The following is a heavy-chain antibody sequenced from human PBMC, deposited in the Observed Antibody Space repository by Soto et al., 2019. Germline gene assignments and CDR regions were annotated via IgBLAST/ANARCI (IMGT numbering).Heavy chain of an antibody. D-gene: IGHD3-10*01. Sequence: QITLKESGPTLVTPTQTLTLTCTFSGFSLTTNGVGVAWIRQPPGKAPEWLAAIYWDDDKRYRPSLKSRLTITKDTSENRVVLRMTNMDPIDTGTYYCAHCMDGENYPHWGQGTLVTVSS. CDR2: IYWDDDK. CDR3: AHCMDGENYPH. CDR1: GFSLTTNGVG. J-gene: IGHJ4*02. V-gene: IGHV2-5*02.